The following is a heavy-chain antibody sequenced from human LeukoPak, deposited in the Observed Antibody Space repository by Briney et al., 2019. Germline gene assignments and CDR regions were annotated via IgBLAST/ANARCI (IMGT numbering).Heavy chain of an antibody. CDR2: IKSKTDGGTA. D-gene: IGHD5-12*01. Sequence: AGGSLRLSCAASGFTFNNAWMSWVRQAPGKGLEWVGRIKSKTDGGTADYAAPVKGRFTILRDDSKNTLYLQLDSLKSEDTAVYFCTTIRGDSGYDPNWFDPWGQGTLVTVSS. J-gene: IGHJ5*02. CDR3: TTIRGDSGYDPNWFDP. CDR1: GFTFNNAW. V-gene: IGHV3-15*01.